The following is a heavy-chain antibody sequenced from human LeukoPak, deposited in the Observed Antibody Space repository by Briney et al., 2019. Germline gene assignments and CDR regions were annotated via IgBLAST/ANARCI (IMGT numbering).Heavy chain of an antibody. V-gene: IGHV3-21*04. CDR3: ARAQTYGDSRLLLDY. D-gene: IGHD2-21*02. Sequence: GGSLRLSCAASGFTFSSYSMNWVRLAPGKGLEWVSSISSSRNYIYYADSVKGRFTISRDNAKNSQYLQMNSLRVEDTALYYCARAQTYGDSRLLLDYWGQGTLVTVSS. CDR2: ISSSRNYI. J-gene: IGHJ4*02. CDR1: GFTFSSYS.